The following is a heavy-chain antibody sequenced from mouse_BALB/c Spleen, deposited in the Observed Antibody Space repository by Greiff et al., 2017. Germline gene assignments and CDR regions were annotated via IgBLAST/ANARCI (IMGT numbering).Heavy chain of an antibody. D-gene: IGHD2-4*01. CDR3: ARRGFYYDHAY. Sequence: QVTLKVSGPGILQPSQTLSLTCSFSGFSLSTSGMGVSWIRQPSGKGLEWLAHIYWDDDKRYNPSLKSRLTISKDTSSNQVFLKITSVDTADTATYYCARRGFYYDHAYWGQGTLVTVSA. J-gene: IGHJ3*01. CDR2: IYWDDDK. V-gene: IGHV8-12*01. CDR1: GFSLSTSGMG.